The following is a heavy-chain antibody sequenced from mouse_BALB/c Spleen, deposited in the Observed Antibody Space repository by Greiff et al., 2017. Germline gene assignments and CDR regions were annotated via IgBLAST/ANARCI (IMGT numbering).Heavy chain of an antibody. CDR2: IRNKANGYTT. Sequence: EVKLVESGGGLVQPGGSLRLSCATSGFTFTDYYMSWVRQPQGKALEWLGFIRNKANGYTTEYSASVKGRFTISRDNSQSILYLQMNTLRAEDRATYYCERDLDYWGQGTSVTVSA. V-gene: IGHV7-3*02. CDR1: GFTFTDYY. CDR3: ERDLDY. J-gene: IGHJ4*01.